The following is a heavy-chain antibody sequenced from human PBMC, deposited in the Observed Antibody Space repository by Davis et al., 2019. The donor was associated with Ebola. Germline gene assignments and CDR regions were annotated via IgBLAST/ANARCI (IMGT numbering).Heavy chain of an antibody. V-gene: IGHV3-11*04. D-gene: IGHD4-17*01. CDR2: ISNSISTV. CDR1: GFTFSDYY. J-gene: IGHJ6*02. CDR3: ARVDGDYYYGMDV. Sequence: GESLKISCVCSGFTFSDYYMSWIRQAPGKGLEWISYISNSISTVYYADSVKGRFTISRDNAKNSLFLQMNSLRVEDTAVYYCARVDGDYYYGMDVWGQGTTVTVSS.